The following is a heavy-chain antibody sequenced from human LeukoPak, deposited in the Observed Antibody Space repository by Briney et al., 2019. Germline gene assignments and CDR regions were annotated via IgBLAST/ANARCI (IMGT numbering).Heavy chain of an antibody. CDR3: ARGGIVYCSSTSCYRGKTVDY. CDR2: INHSGST. V-gene: IGHV4-34*01. Sequence: SETLSLTRAVYGGSFSGYYWSWIRQPPGKGLEWIGEINHSGSTNYNPSLKSRVTISVDTSKNQFSLKLSSVTAADTAVYYCARGGIVYCSSTSCYRGKTVDYWGQGTLVTVSS. CDR1: GGSFSGYY. D-gene: IGHD2-2*02. J-gene: IGHJ4*02.